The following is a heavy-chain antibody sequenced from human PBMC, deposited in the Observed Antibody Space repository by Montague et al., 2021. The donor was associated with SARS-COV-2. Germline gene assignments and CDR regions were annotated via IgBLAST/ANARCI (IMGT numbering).Heavy chain of an antibody. CDR1: GGSFSGYY. CDR3: ARGITVTTWYYYYGMDV. Sequence: SETLSLTCAVSGGSFSGYYWNWIRQPPGKGLEWIGEINHSGSTNYNPSLKSRVTISVDTSKNQFSLKPSSVTAADTAVYYCARGITVTTWYYYYGMDVWGRGTTVTVSS. D-gene: IGHD4-17*01. V-gene: IGHV4-34*01. CDR2: INHSGST. J-gene: IGHJ6*02.